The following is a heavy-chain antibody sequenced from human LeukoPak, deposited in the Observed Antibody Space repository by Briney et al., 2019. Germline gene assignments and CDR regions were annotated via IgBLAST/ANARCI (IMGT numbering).Heavy chain of an antibody. V-gene: IGHV3-23*01. CDR3: AKRPRSLLTFDY. D-gene: IGHD2-21*01. CDR1: GFTFSNYA. J-gene: IGHJ4*02. CDR2: ISDSGGRT. Sequence: GGSLRLSCAASGFTFSNYAMTWVRQAPGKGLGWVSTISDSGGRTNYADSVQGRFTISRDNSKNTLYLQMNSLRAEDTAVYYCAKRPRSLLTFDYWGQGTLVTVSS.